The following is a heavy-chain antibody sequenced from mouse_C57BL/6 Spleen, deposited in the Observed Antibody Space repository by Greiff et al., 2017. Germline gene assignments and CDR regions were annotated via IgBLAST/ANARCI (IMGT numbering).Heavy chain of an antibody. Sequence: QVQLQQSGPELVKPGASVKISCKASGYAFSSSWMNWVKQRPGKGLEWIGRIYPGDGDTNYNGEFKGKATLTADKSSSTAYMQLSSLTSEDSAVYFCARSDDYDEGGFDYWGQGTTLTVSS. CDR1: GYAFSSSW. V-gene: IGHV1-82*01. J-gene: IGHJ2*01. CDR3: ARSDDYDEGGFDY. D-gene: IGHD2-4*01. CDR2: IYPGDGDT.